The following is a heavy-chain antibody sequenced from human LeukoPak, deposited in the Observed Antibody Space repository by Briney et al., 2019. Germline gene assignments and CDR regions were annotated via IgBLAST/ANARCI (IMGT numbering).Heavy chain of an antibody. CDR1: GGSFSTYY. V-gene: IGHV4-59*08. CDR2: VYYTGST. CDR3: ARIDGDLLDS. D-gene: IGHD4-17*01. J-gene: IGHJ4*02. Sequence: PSETLSLTCSVSGGSFSTYYWTWIRQPLGMGLEYIGYVYYTGSTNYNPSLQSRVAISIDTSKNQFSLKLRSVTAADTAVYFCARIDGDLLDSWGQGTLVAVSS.